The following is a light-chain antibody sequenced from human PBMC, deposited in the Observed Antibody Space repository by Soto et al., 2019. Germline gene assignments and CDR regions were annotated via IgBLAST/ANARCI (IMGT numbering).Light chain of an antibody. V-gene: IGLV4-69*01. CDR2: VNSDGSH. CDR1: SGYNNYA. Sequence: QAVVTQSPSASASLGASVKLTCTLSSGYNNYAIAWHQQQPEKGPRYLMKVNSDGSHSKGDGIPDRFSGSSSGAERYLTISSLQSEDEADYYCQTWGTGSWVFGGGTKVTVL. J-gene: IGLJ3*02. CDR3: QTWGTGSWV.